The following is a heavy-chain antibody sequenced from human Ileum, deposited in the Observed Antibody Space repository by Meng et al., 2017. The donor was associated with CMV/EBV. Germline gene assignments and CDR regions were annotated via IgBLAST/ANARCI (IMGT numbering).Heavy chain of an antibody. Sequence: GESLKISCAASGFTFSSYEMNWVRQAPGKGLEWVSYISSSGSTIYYADSVKGRFTISRDNAKNSLYLQMNSLRAEDTAVYYCARDSAYDFWSGYYGYFDYWGQGTLVTVSS. V-gene: IGHV3-48*03. D-gene: IGHD3-3*01. J-gene: IGHJ4*02. CDR2: ISSSGSTI. CDR3: ARDSAYDFWSGYYGYFDY. CDR1: GFTFSSYE.